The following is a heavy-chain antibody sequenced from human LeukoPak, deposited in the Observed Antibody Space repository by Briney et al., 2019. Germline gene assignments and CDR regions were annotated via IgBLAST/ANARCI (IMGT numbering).Heavy chain of an antibody. V-gene: IGHV3-7*01. D-gene: IGHD3-22*01. CDR2: IKQDGSEK. CDR1: GFTFSSYW. Sequence: PGGSLRLSCAASGFTFSSYWMSWVRQAPGKGLEWVANIKQDGSEKYYVDSVKGRSTISRDNAKNSLYLQMNSLRAEDTAVYYCARGDTGFDYYDSSGYYYVTFFDYWGQGTLVTVSS. CDR3: ARGDTGFDYYDSSGYYYVTFFDY. J-gene: IGHJ4*02.